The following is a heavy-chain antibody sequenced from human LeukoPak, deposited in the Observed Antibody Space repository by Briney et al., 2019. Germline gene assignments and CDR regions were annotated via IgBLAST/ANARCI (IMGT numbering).Heavy chain of an antibody. Sequence: ASVKVSCKASGYTFTSYDINWVRQAPGQGLEWMGWINPNSGGTNYAQKFQGRVTMTRDTSISTAYMELSRLRSDDTAVYYCARDQWGVGFDYWGQGTLVTVSS. D-gene: IGHD1-26*01. CDR3: ARDQWGVGFDY. J-gene: IGHJ4*02. V-gene: IGHV1-2*02. CDR1: GYTFTSYD. CDR2: INPNSGGT.